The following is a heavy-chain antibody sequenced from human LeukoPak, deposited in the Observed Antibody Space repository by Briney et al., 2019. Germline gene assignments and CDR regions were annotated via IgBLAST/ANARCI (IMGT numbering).Heavy chain of an antibody. CDR2: IIPIFGTA. CDR1: GGTFSSYA. V-gene: IGHV1-69*05. J-gene: IGHJ4*02. CDR3: ARGARQATYTWYFDY. Sequence: GASVKVSCKASGGTFSSYAISWVRQAPGQGLEWMGGIIPIFGTANYAQKFQGRVTITTDESTSTAYMELSSLRSEDTAVYYCARGARQATYTWYFDYWGQGTLVTVSS. D-gene: IGHD3-16*01.